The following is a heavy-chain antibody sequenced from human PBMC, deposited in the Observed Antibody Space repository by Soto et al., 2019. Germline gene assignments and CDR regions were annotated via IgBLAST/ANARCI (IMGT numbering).Heavy chain of an antibody. CDR3: AHTLFYGDVSWFDP. Sequence: QITLKESGPTLVKPTQPLTLTCTFSGFSLSTSGVGVGWIRQPPGKALEWLALIYWDDDKRYSPSLKSSLTSTKDTSKHQVVLTMPNMDPVDTATYYCAHTLFYGDVSWFDPWGQGTLVTVSS. CDR2: IYWDDDK. V-gene: IGHV2-5*02. D-gene: IGHD4-17*01. J-gene: IGHJ5*02. CDR1: GFSLSTSGVG.